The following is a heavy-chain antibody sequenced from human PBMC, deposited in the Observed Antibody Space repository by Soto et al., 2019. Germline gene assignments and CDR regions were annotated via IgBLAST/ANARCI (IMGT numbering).Heavy chain of an antibody. J-gene: IGHJ4*02. CDR1: GFTFSSYG. D-gene: IGHD1-26*01. Sequence: QVQLVESGGGVVQPGRSLRLSCAASGFTFSSYGMHWVRQAPGKGLEWVAVISYAGSNKYYADSVKGRFTISRYNSKNTLYLQMNSLRAEDTAVYYCAKRGGSHIDYWGQGTLVTVSS. CDR2: ISYAGSNK. V-gene: IGHV3-30*18. CDR3: AKRGGSHIDY.